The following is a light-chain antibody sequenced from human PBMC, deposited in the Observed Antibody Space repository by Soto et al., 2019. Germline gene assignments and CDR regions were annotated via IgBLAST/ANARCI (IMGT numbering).Light chain of an antibody. J-gene: IGLJ1*01. V-gene: IGLV2-8*01. CDR1: SSDVGGYKY. Sequence: QSALTQPPSASGSPGQSVTISCTGTSSDVGGYKYVSWYQQHPGKAPKLMIYEVSKRPSGVSNRFSGSKSGNTASLTISGLQAEDEADYYCCSYAGSNTYVFGTGTKLTVL. CDR3: CSYAGSNTYV. CDR2: EVS.